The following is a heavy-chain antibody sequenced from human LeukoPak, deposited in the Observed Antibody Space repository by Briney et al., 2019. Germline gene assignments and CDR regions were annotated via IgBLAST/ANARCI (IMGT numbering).Heavy chain of an antibody. CDR3: ARGRHGLKDAFDI. CDR2: INPNSGGT. CDR1: GYTFTGYY. D-gene: IGHD3-10*01. J-gene: IGHJ3*02. Sequence: VASVKVSCKASGYTFTGYYLNWVRQAPGQGLEWMGRINPNSGGTNYAQKFQGRVTMTRDTSINTVYMEVSGLRSADTAALYCARGRHGLKDAFDIWGQETMVSVSS. V-gene: IGHV1-2*06.